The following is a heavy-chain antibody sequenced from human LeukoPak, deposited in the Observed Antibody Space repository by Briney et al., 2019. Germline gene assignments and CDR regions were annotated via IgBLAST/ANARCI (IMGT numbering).Heavy chain of an antibody. J-gene: IGHJ5*02. CDR3: ARDNSVGDVAWWFDP. V-gene: IGHV1-46*01. D-gene: IGHD1-26*01. CDR2: INPSGSST. CDR1: GYSFTSHY. Sequence: ASVKVSCKASGYSFTSHYMHWVRQAPGQGLEWLGLINPSGSSTLYAQKFQGRVTMTRDMATTTDYMELSSLRSEDTAVYYCARDNSVGDVAWWFDPWGQGTLVTVSS.